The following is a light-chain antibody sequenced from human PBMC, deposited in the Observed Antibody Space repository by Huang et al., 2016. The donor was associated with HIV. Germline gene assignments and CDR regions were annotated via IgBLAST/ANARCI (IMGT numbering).Light chain of an antibody. CDR3: QQYDRNPVT. V-gene: IGKV1-NL1*01. Sequence: DIEMTQSPSSLSASVGDRVTITCRANLVISNSLSWYQQQPGRAPKLRVYAATKLESGVPSRFSGSGSGTDYTLTISSLQTEDLATYYCQQYDRNPVTFGHGTKVEIK. CDR2: AAT. J-gene: IGKJ1*01. CDR1: LVISNS.